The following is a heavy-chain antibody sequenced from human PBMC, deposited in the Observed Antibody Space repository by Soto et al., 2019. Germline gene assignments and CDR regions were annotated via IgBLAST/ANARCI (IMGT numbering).Heavy chain of an antibody. J-gene: IGHJ4*02. D-gene: IGHD3-22*01. CDR1: GFTFSTYW. V-gene: IGHV3-74*01. CDR3: AAGGSGYYAN. Sequence: EVQLVESGGDLVQPGGSPRLSCAASGFTFSTYWMHWVRQAPGKGLLWVSRIKTDGTYATYADSVKGRFTISRDNAKNTLYLQMNRLRVEDAAVYYCAAGGSGYYANWGQGTLVTVSS. CDR2: IKTDGTYA.